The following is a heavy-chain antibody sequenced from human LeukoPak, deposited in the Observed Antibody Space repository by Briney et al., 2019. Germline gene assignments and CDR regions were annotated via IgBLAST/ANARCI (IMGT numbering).Heavy chain of an antibody. CDR3: ARVGLNSYGFKGIEY. D-gene: IGHD5-18*01. Sequence: PSETLSLTCSVSGGSISSNYWSWIRQPPGKGLEWIGYIYYSGSTKYNPSLKSRVTISIDTSKNLFSLKLSSVTAADTAVYYCARVGLNSYGFKGIEYWGQGTLVTVSS. CDR1: GGSISSNY. J-gene: IGHJ4*02. V-gene: IGHV4-59*01. CDR2: IYYSGST.